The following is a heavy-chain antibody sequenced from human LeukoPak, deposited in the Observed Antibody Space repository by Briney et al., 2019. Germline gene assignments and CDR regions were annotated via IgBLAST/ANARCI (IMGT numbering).Heavy chain of an antibody. Sequence: GGSLRLSCAASGFTFNSYGIHWVRQAPGKGLEWVAVIWHDGSNKYYADSVKGRFTISRDNSKNTLYLQMNSLRAEGTAVYYCAKAAGYSSGWPFEYWGQGTLVTVSS. CDR2: IWHDGSNK. D-gene: IGHD6-19*01. CDR3: AKAAGYSSGWPFEY. J-gene: IGHJ4*02. V-gene: IGHV3-33*06. CDR1: GFTFNSYG.